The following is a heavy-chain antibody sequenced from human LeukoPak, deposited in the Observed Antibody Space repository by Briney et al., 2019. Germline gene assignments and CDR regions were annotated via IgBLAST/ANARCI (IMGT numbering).Heavy chain of an antibody. J-gene: IGHJ4*02. Sequence: GGSLRLSCVASGLTVSSYWMSWVRQAPGKWLEWVAIISQDGSDKYYVNSVKGRFTISRDNAKKSLFLQMNSLRADDTAVYYCATDTTRWYSVWGQGTLVSVSS. CDR3: ATDTTRWYSV. V-gene: IGHV3-7*01. CDR2: ISQDGSDK. D-gene: IGHD2-15*01. CDR1: GLTVSSYW.